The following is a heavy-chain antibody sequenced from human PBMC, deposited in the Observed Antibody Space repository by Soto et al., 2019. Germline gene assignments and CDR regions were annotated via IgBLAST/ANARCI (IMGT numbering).Heavy chain of an antibody. CDR3: ARDCSGGSCYSWYGVPEI. V-gene: IGHV1-69*01. D-gene: IGHD2-15*01. Sequence: QVQLVQSGAEVKKPGSSVKVSCKASGGTFSSYAISWVRQAPGQGLEWMGGIIPIFGTANYAQKFQGRVTITADESTSTAYMELSSLRSEDTAVYYCARDCSGGSCYSWYGVPEIWGQGTLVTVSS. J-gene: IGHJ4*02. CDR2: IIPIFGTA. CDR1: GGTFSSYA.